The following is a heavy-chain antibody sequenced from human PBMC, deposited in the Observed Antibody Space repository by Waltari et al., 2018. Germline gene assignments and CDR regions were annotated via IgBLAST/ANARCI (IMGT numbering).Heavy chain of an antibody. Sequence: EVHLVESGGGLIQPGGSLRLSCVVSGFIFSDYEMTWVRQAPGKGLEWIAYISMSTTTKYYADSVRGRFTISRDNAKNSLFLQMNSLGVEDTALYYCVRDLAGGEAQWGQGTLVTVS. D-gene: IGHD1-26*01. J-gene: IGHJ4*02. CDR2: ISMSTTTK. CDR1: GFIFSDYE. V-gene: IGHV3-48*03. CDR3: VRDLAGGEAQ.